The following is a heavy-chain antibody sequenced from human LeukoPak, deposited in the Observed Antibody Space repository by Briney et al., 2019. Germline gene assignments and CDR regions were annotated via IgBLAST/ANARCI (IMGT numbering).Heavy chain of an antibody. CDR2: IYYSGST. CDR1: GGSISRHY. Sequence: PSETLSLTCSVSGGSISRHYWSWIRQPPGKGLEWIGYIYYSGSTNYNPSLKSRVTISVDTSKNQFSLKLISVTAADTAVYYCARAAVAGLSLTQGSWGQGTLVTVSS. D-gene: IGHD6-19*01. J-gene: IGHJ5*02. V-gene: IGHV4-59*11. CDR3: ARAAVAGLSLTQGS.